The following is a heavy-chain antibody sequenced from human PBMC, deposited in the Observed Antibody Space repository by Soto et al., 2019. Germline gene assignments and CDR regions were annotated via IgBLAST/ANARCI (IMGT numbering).Heavy chain of an antibody. D-gene: IGHD6-13*01. Sequence: GGSLRLSCAASGFTFSSYSMNWVRQAPGKGQEWVSYISSSSSTIYYADSVKGRFTISRDNAKNSLYLQMNSLRSVDTAVYYCARHPERIAQIGWFDAWGQGTLVTVSS. V-gene: IGHV3-48*01. J-gene: IGHJ5*02. CDR3: ARHPERIAQIGWFDA. CDR1: GFTFSSYS. CDR2: ISSSSSTI.